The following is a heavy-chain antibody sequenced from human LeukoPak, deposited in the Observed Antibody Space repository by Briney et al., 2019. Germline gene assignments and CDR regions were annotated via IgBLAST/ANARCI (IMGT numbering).Heavy chain of an antibody. D-gene: IGHD5-24*01. CDR2: IYYSGST. Sequence: SGTLSLSCAVSGGSISSSNWWSWVRQPPGKGLEWIGYIYYSGSTNYNPSLKSRVTISVDTSKNQFSLKLSSVTAADTAVYYCAGGRDGYNPWGQGTLVTVSS. V-gene: IGHV4-4*02. CDR1: GGSISSSNW. J-gene: IGHJ4*02. CDR3: AGGRDGYNP.